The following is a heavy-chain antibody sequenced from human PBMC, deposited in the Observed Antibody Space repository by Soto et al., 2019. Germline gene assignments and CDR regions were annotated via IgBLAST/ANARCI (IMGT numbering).Heavy chain of an antibody. CDR2: ISSSSAYI. CDR3: ARDSGDSKGSYFYYGLDV. J-gene: IGHJ6*01. D-gene: IGHD2-21*02. V-gene: IGHV3-21*06. CDR1: GFSFNSDA. Sequence: EVQLVESGGGLVKPGGSLRLACAASGFSFNSDAMNWVRQAPGKGLEWVSCISSSSAYIYYADSVKGRFTIARDNAENLLYLQMNSLRAEDTAVYYCARDSGDSKGSYFYYGLDVWGQGTTVTVSS.